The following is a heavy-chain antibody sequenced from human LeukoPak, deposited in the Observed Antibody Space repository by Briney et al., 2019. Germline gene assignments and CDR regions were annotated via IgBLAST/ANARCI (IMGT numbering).Heavy chain of an antibody. D-gene: IGHD4-23*01. CDR1: GYTFTSYA. Sequence: ASVKVSCKGSGYTFTSYATNWVRQAPGQGLEWMGWISAYNGNTNYARKLQGRVTMTTDTSTSTAYMELRSLRSDDTAVYYCARGGRYGGNTGFDFWGLRTLVTVSS. J-gene: IGHJ4*02. V-gene: IGHV1-18*01. CDR3: ARGGRYGGNTGFDF. CDR2: ISAYNGNT.